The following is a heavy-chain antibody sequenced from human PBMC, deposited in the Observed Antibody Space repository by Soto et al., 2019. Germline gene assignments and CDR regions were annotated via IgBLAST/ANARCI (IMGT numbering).Heavy chain of an antibody. CDR2: IWYDGSNK. CDR1: GFTFSSYG. Sequence: GGSLRLSCAASGFTFSSYGMHWVRQAPGKGLEWVAVIWYDGSNKYYADSVKGRFTISRDNSKNTLYLQMNSLRAEDTAVYYCARGVGDSSSYFDYWGQGTLVTVSS. D-gene: IGHD6-6*01. J-gene: IGHJ4*02. CDR3: ARGVGDSSSYFDY. V-gene: IGHV3-33*01.